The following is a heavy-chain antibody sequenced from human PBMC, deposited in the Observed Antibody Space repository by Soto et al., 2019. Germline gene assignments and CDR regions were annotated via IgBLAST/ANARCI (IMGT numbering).Heavy chain of an antibody. CDR3: ARADRSAFEV. CDR2: IYSIYGRSRT. Sequence: EEQLVESGGGLVQLGGSLRLSCAASGFSVSEKHMSWARQAPGKGLEWVSTIYSIYGRSRTCYADSVEGRFTISRDNSKNTLSLQMNTLRAEDTAVYYCARADRSAFEVWGQGAMVTVSS. CDR1: GFSVSEKH. J-gene: IGHJ3*01. V-gene: IGHV3-66*01.